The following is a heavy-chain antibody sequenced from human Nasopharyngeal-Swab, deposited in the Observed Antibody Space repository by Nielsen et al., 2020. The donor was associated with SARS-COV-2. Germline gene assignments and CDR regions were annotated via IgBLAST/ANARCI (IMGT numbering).Heavy chain of an antibody. CDR2: VHHSGST. V-gene: IGHV4-34*01. J-gene: IGHJ4*02. CDR3: ARNGYYTIEY. D-gene: IGHD1-26*01. Sequence: SETLSLTCAVYGGSFSGYYWSWIRQPPGKGLEWIGEVHHSGSTNYKSSLKSRVTISVDKSKNQLSLELSSVTAADTAVYYCARNGYYTIEYWGQGTLVIVSS. CDR1: GGSFSGYY.